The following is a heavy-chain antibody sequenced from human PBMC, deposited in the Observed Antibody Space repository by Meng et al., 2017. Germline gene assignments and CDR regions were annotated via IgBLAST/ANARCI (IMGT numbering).Heavy chain of an antibody. CDR2: INHSGST. D-gene: IGHD6-6*01. V-gene: IGHV4-34*01. CDR1: GGSFSGYY. J-gene: IGHJ4*02. Sequence: QLQSQQWGEGLLKPSETLSFTVAVYGGSFSGYYWSGIRQPPGKGLEWIGEINHSGSTNHNPSLKSRVTISVDTSKNQFSLKLSSVTAADTAVYYCARRGIAARPFYYWGQGTLVTVSS. CDR3: ARRGIAARPFYY.